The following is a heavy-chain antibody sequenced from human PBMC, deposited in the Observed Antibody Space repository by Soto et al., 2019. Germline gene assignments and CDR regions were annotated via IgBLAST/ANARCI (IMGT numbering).Heavy chain of an antibody. D-gene: IGHD2-2*01. CDR1: GGSISSYY. Sequence: PSETLSLTCTVSGGSISSYYWSWIRQPPGQGLEWIGYIYYSGSTNYNPSLKSRVTISVDTSKNQFSLKLSSVTAADTAVYYCARGRGGWFINQLLNAFDIWGQGTMVTVSS. V-gene: IGHV4-59*01. CDR2: IYYSGST. CDR3: ARGRGGWFINQLLNAFDI. J-gene: IGHJ3*02.